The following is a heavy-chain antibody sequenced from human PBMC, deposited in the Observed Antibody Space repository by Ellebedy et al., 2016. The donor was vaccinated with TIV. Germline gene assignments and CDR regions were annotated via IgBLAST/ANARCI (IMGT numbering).Heavy chain of an antibody. J-gene: IGHJ4*02. Sequence: GESLKISCAASGFTFSSLAMHWVRQAPGKGLEWLSVISGGGDSTYHAGSVKGRSTITRDNSKNTLSLQMDRLRAEDTAVYYCAKGTSSGFNYDRVGFEYWGQGALVTVSS. CDR1: GFTFSSLA. V-gene: IGHV3-23*01. CDR2: ISGGGDST. D-gene: IGHD3-22*01. CDR3: AKGTSSGFNYDRVGFEY.